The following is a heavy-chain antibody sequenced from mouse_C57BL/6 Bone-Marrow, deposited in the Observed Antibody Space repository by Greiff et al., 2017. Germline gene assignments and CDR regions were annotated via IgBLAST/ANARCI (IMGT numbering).Heavy chain of an antibody. Sequence: VQLQQSGAELVRPGASVKLSCTASGFNIKDYYMHWVKQRPEQGLEWIGRIDPEDGDTEYAPKFQGKATMTADTSSNTAYLQLSSLTSEDTAVYYCTTAAFYGSSPSYFDYWCQGTTLTVSS. CDR1: GFNIKDYY. D-gene: IGHD1-1*01. V-gene: IGHV14-1*01. CDR2: IDPEDGDT. J-gene: IGHJ2*01. CDR3: TTAAFYGSSPSYFDY.